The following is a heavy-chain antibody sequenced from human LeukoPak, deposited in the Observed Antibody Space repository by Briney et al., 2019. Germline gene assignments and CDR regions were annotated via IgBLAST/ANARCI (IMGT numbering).Heavy chain of an antibody. V-gene: IGHV1-69*13. J-gene: IGHJ4*02. D-gene: IGHD5-18*01. CDR2: IIPIFGTA. CDR3: ARGRYSYGLEGYFDY. CDR1: GGTFSSYA. Sequence: ASVTVSCKASGGTFSSYAISWVRQAPGQGLEWMGGIIPIFGTANYAQKFQGRVTITADESTSTAYMELSSLRSEDTAVYYCARGRYSYGLEGYFDYWGQGTLVTVSS.